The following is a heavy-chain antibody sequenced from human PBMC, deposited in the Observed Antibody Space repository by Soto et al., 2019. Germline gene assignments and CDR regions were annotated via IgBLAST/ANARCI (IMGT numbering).Heavy chain of an antibody. CDR1: GGTFSSYA. V-gene: IGHV1-69*01. Sequence: QVQMVQSGAEVKKPGSSVKVSCKASGGTFSSYAISWVRQAPGQGLEWMGGIIPIFGTANYAQKFQGRVTITADETTGTAYMDLSSLRSEDTAVYYCVVVMQGGMDVWGQGTTVTVSS. CDR3: VVVMQGGMDV. J-gene: IGHJ6*02. CDR2: IIPIFGTA. D-gene: IGHD3-22*01.